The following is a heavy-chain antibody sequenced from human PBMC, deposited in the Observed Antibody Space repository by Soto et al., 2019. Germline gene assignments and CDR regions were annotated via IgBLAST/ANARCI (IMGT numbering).Heavy chain of an antibody. CDR3: ARDFVVAAPVNYYYYGMDV. CDR1: GGTFSSYA. J-gene: IGHJ6*02. D-gene: IGHD2-15*01. V-gene: IGHV1-69*13. Sequence: GASVKVSCKASGGTFSSYAISWVRQAPGQGLEWMGGIIPIFGTANYAQKFQGRVTITADESTSTAYMELNSLRAEDTAVYYCARDFVVAAPVNYYYYGMDVWGQGTTVTVSS. CDR2: IIPIFGTA.